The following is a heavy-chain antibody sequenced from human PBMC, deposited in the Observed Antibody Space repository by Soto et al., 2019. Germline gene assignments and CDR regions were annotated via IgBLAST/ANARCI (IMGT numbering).Heavy chain of an antibody. Sequence: SETLSLTCSVSGGSISSSSYFWGWIRQPPGKGLEWIGSIYYSWSTYYNPSLKNKVTVSVDTSKNQFSLKLSSGTAADTAMYYCARHLSDFWFDLWGQGTLLTGYS. CDR2: IYYSWST. CDR3: ARHLSDFWFDL. D-gene: IGHD2-21*02. CDR1: GGSISSSSYF. V-gene: IGHV4-39*01. J-gene: IGHJ5*02.